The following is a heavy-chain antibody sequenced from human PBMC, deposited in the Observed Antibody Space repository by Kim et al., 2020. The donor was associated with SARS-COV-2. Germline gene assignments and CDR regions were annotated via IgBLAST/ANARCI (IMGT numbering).Heavy chain of an antibody. J-gene: IGHJ5*02. Sequence: GGSLRLSCTASGFTFGDYGMSWFRQAPGKGLEWVGFIRSEAYGGTTEYAASVKGRFTISRDDSKSIAYLQMNSLKTEDTAVYYCTRDRPLRTRTPPWFDPWGQRTLVTVSS. CDR3: TRDRPLRTRTPPWFDP. CDR1: GFTFGDYG. D-gene: IGHD4-17*01. V-gene: IGHV3-49*03. CDR2: IRSEAYGGTT.